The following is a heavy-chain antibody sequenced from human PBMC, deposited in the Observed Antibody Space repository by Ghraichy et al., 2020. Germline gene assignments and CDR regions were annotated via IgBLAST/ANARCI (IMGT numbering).Heavy chain of an antibody. V-gene: IGHV4-30-4*01. D-gene: IGHD6-19*01. Sequence: SETLSLTCTVSGGSISSGNYYWSWIRQPPGKGLEWIGYIYYSGTTYYNPSLKSRITISIDTSKNQFSLKLTSVTAADTAVYYCARASHFGSGWWGSVRRNWFDPWGQGTLVTVSS. J-gene: IGHJ5*02. CDR2: IYYSGTT. CDR3: ARASHFGSGWWGSVRRNWFDP. CDR1: GGSISSGNYY.